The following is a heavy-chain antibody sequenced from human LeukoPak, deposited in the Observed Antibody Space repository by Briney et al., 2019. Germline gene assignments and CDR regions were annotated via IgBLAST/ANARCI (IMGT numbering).Heavy chain of an antibody. V-gene: IGHV3-7*01. J-gene: IGHJ6*03. CDR1: GFTFSSYW. CDR3: AREGSDWNYYYYMDV. Sequence: GGSLRLSCAASGFTFSSYWMSWVRQAPGKGLEWVDNIKQDGSEKYYVDSVKGRFTISRDNAKNSLYLQMNSLRAEDTAVYYCAREGSDWNYYYYMDVWGKGTTVTISS. D-gene: IGHD6-19*01. CDR2: IKQDGSEK.